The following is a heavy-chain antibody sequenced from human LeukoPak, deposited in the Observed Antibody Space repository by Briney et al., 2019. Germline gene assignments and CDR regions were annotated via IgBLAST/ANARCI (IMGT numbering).Heavy chain of an antibody. D-gene: IGHD1-7*01. CDR3: TRGGTTLDY. J-gene: IGHJ4*02. V-gene: IGHV3-74*01. CDR2: INGDGSRT. Sequence: GGSLRLSCAASGCTFSTNWMHWVRQAPGKGLVWVSRINGDGSRTNYADSVKGRFSISRDNAKNTLYLQMNSLRAEDTAVYYCTRGGTTLDYWGQGTLVTVSS. CDR1: GCTFSTNW.